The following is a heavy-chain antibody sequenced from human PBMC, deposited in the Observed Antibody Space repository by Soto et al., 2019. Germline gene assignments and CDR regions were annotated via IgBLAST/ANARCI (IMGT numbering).Heavy chain of an antibody. J-gene: IGHJ3*01. CDR1: GFFFSSGNY. Sequence: PSETLSLTCAVSGFFFSSGNYWGWIRKPPGKGLEWIGSIFHGGNTYYNPSLKSRVTISVDMSKNQFSLKLNSVTAADTAVYYCARARWYDAFDVWGQGTVVTVSS. CDR3: ARARWYDAFDV. V-gene: IGHV4-38-2*01. D-gene: IGHD2-15*01. CDR2: IFHGGNT.